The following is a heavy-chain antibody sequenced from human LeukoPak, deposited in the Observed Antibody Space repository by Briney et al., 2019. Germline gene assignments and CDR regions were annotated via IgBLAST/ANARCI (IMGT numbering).Heavy chain of an antibody. CDR2: FYNSGSS. Sequence: PSETLSLTCTVSGGSISDYYRGWIRQPPGKGLEWIGYFYNSGSSTYNPSLKSRVTISADTSKNQFSLKLNSVTAADTAVYYCARGEYYYDSSGESPGYFDYWGQGTLVTVSS. CDR1: GGSISDYY. V-gene: IGHV4-59*01. J-gene: IGHJ4*02. CDR3: ARGEYYYDSSGESPGYFDY. D-gene: IGHD3-22*01.